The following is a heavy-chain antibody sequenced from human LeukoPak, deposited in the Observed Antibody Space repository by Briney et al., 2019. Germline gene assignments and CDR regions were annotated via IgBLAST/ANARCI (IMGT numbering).Heavy chain of an antibody. D-gene: IGHD3-16*01. CDR1: GFTFSDSG. CDR3: TRYNEAIGGVYGLDV. CDR2: IRGKANNFAT. V-gene: IGHV3-73*01. Sequence: PGGSLRLSCAASGFTFSDSGMRWVRQASGKGLEWVGRIRGKANNFATAYAESVKGRFTVSRDDSKNTAYLQVNSLKIEDTAIYYCTRYNEAIGGVYGLDVWGQGTTVTVSS. J-gene: IGHJ6*02.